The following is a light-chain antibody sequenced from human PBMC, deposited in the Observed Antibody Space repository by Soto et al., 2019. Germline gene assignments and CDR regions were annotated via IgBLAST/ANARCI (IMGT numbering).Light chain of an antibody. Sequence: EIVLTQSPATPSLSPGERATLSCRASQSVSSYLAWYQQKPGQAPRLLIYDASNWATGIPARFSGSGSGTDFTLTISSLEPEDFAVYYCQQRSNWPPIFTFGPGTKVDIK. CDR3: QQRSNWPPIFT. J-gene: IGKJ3*01. V-gene: IGKV3-11*01. CDR2: DAS. CDR1: QSVSSY.